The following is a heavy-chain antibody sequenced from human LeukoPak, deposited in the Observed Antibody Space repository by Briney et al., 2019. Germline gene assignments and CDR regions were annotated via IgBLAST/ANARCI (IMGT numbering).Heavy chain of an antibody. D-gene: IGHD3-22*01. J-gene: IGHJ4*02. V-gene: IGHV3-23*01. CDR1: GFNFATYA. CDR2: VSDRGGTT. Sequence: GGSLRLSCAASGFNFATYAVTWVRQAPGKGLEWVSSVSDRGGTTYYADSVRGRFTISRDNSKNTLFLQMNSLRSGDTAVYYCAKVLLNNDDSGYSGSDYWGQGTLVTVSS. CDR3: AKVLLNNDDSGYSGSDY.